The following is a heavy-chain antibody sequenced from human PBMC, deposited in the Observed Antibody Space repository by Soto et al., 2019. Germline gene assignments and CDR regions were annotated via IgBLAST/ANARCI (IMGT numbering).Heavy chain of an antibody. CDR1: GGTFSSYA. Sequence: SVKVSCKASGGTFSSYAISWVRQAPGQGLEWMGGIIPIFGTANYAQKFQGRVTITADESTSTAYMELSSLRSEDTAVYYCARDGHSSGWYSYYYGMDVWGQGTTVTVS. J-gene: IGHJ6*02. CDR3: ARDGHSSGWYSYYYGMDV. V-gene: IGHV1-69*13. D-gene: IGHD6-19*01. CDR2: IIPIFGTA.